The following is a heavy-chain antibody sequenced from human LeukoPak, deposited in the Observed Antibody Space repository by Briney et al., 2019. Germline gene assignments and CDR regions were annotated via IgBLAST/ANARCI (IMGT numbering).Heavy chain of an antibody. V-gene: IGHV3-30*02. CDR3: GKGSSTSGCPDY. D-gene: IGHD6-19*01. CDR2: IRCDGSIA. J-gene: IGHJ4*02. Sequence: RQAPXXXRXWVAFIRCDGSIAHYAGSVKGRFTISRDNSKNTVYLHMNSLRPEDTAVYYCGKGSSTSGCPDYWGQGTLVTVS.